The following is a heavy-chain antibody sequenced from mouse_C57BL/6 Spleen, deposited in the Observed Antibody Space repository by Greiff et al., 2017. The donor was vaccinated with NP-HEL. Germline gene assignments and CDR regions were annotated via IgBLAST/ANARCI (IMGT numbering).Heavy chain of an antibody. CDR1: GFTFSSYA. V-gene: IGHV5-9-1*02. D-gene: IGHD1-1*01. CDR2: ISSGGDYI. Sequence: EVKLVESGEGLVKPGGSLKLSCSASGFTFSSYAMSWVRQTPEKRLEWVAYISSGGDYIYYADTVKGRFTISRDNARNTLDLQMSSLKSEDTAMYYCTRDNTTVARPWYFDVWGTGTTVTVSS. CDR3: TRDNTTVARPWYFDV. J-gene: IGHJ1*03.